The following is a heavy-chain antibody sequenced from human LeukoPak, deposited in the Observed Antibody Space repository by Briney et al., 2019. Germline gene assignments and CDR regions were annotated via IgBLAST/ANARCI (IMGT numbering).Heavy chain of an antibody. CDR3: AKEDQSSWSPNTDAFDV. V-gene: IGHV3-30*02. Sequence: GGSLRLSCAASGFTFNTHDMHWVRQAPGKGLEWVAFIRYDGSNKYYADSVKGRFTISRDNSKNTLYLQMNSLRAEDTALYYCAKEDQSSWSPNTDAFDVWGQGTMVTVSS. D-gene: IGHD6-13*01. CDR2: IRYDGSNK. CDR1: GFTFNTHD. J-gene: IGHJ3*01.